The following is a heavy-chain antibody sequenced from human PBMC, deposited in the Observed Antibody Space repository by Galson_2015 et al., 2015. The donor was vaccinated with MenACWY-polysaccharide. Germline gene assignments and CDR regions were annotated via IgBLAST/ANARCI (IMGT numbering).Heavy chain of an antibody. CDR2: ISSDGDDK. J-gene: IGHJ5*02. CDR3: VRDGGGGNGWYWFDL. CDR1: GFNFNIHT. D-gene: IGHD6-19*01. Sequence: SLRLSCAAAGFNFNIHTMHWVRQAPGKGLEWVALISSDGDDKYYADSVKGRFTISRDNHKNMVFLEMSSLRAEDTAVYYCVRDGGGGNGWYWFDLWGQGTRVTVSS. V-gene: IGHV3-30-3*01.